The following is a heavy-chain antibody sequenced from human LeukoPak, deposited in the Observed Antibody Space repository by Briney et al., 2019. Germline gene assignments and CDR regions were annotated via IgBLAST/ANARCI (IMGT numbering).Heavy chain of an antibody. V-gene: IGHV3-48*03. D-gene: IGHD3-10*01. CDR2: ISSSGSTI. J-gene: IGHJ4*02. CDR1: GFTFGSYE. Sequence: GGSLRLSCAASGFTFGSYEMNWVRQAPGKGLEWVSYISSSGSTIYYADSVKGRFTISRDNAKNSLYLQMNSLRAEDTAVYYCARDRKVLLWFGERGYFDYWGQGTLVTVSS. CDR3: ARDRKVLLWFGERGYFDY.